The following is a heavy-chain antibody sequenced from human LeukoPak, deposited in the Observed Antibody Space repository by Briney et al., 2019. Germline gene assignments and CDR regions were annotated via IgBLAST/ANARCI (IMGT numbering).Heavy chain of an antibody. CDR3: ARHLVVVPAATNYYYGMDV. V-gene: IGHV5-51*01. J-gene: IGHJ6*02. CDR1: GYSFTSYW. Sequence: GESLKISCKGSGYSFTSYWIGWVRQMPGKGLEWMGIICPGDSDTRYSPSFQGQVTISADKSISTAYLQWSSLKASDTAMYYCARHLVVVPAATNYYYGMDVWGQGTTVTVSS. CDR2: ICPGDSDT. D-gene: IGHD2-2*01.